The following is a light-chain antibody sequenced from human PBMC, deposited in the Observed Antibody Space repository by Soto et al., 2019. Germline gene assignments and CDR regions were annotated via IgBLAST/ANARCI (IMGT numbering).Light chain of an antibody. CDR3: AAWDDSLTLL. J-gene: IGLJ3*02. Sequence: QSVLTQPPSASGTPGQTVTISCSGSSSNIATYSVYWYQQLPGTAPKLLIYENNQRPSGVPDRFSGSKSDTSASLAIAGLRSGDEADYYCAAWDDSLTLLFGGGTKLTVL. V-gene: IGLV1-47*01. CDR1: SSNIATYS. CDR2: ENN.